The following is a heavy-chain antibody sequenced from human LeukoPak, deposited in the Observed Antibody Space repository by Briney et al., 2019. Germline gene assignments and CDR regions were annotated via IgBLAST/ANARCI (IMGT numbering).Heavy chain of an antibody. J-gene: IGHJ4*02. CDR2: TSGSNGDT. Sequence: ASVKVSCKASGYTFSYYGISWVRQAPGQGLEWLGWTSGSNGDTYYPQPFKSRVTMTTDTFANTVFLELMNPMYDDAAVSFCARDAFSVVTPPWAHGAQGTLV. CDR3: ARDAFSVVTPPWAH. V-gene: IGHV1-18*01. CDR1: GYTFSYYG. D-gene: IGHD2-21*02.